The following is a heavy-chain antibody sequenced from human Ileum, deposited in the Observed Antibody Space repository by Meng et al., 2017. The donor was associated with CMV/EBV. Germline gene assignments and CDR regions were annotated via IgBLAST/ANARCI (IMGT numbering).Heavy chain of an antibody. D-gene: IGHD3-22*01. Sequence: SGGSISSSSYYWGWIRQPPGKGLEWIGYIYYTGSPYYSPSLKSRVTMSVDSSKTQFSLKLTSVTASDTAVYYCVRFSGYFGTTFDYWGQGTLVTVSS. J-gene: IGHJ4*02. CDR3: VRFSGYFGTTFDY. V-gene: IGHV4-39*01. CDR1: GGSISSSSYY. CDR2: IYYTGSP.